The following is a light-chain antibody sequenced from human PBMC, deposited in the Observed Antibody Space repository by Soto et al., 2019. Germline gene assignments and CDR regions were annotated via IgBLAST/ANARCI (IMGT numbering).Light chain of an antibody. CDR1: QNVGSAY. V-gene: IGKV3-20*01. J-gene: IGKJ1*01. Sequence: EIVLTQSPATLSLSPGERAALSCRASQNVGSAYLAWYQQKSGQAPRLLIYGTTGRAAGVPDRFSGSGSGTYFPLTINLLEPEDFAVYYCQHYGTSPWTFGQGTKVEIK. CDR3: QHYGTSPWT. CDR2: GTT.